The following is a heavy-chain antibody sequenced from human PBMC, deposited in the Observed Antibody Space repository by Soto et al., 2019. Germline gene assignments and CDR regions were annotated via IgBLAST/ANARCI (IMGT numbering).Heavy chain of an antibody. CDR1: GASLTNSY. CDR2: NWDYGNT. D-gene: IGHD6-19*01. Sequence: QVQLQELGPGLVKPSETMSLTCTVSGASLTNSYCTWVRRPPGKGLEWIGHNWDYGNTDSNPSLRSRLTMSGHTSTNQVSRKLSSVTATDTAVFYCARGGGSYSSGWYNDYLGQGILVTVSS. J-gene: IGHJ4*02. V-gene: IGHV4-4*08. CDR3: ARGGGSYSSGWYNDY.